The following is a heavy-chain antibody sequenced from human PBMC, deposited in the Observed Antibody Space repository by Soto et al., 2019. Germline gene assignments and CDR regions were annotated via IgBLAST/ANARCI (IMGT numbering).Heavy chain of an antibody. Sequence: GLLEPLETLSLTCSVSGVSLNSGHYYWVWVRQSPGKGLAWIASVYYDESTYYNPSLKSRVTISIDKPRNQFSLTLKSVTAADTAVYYCGKVLIGATRHADVDAWGQGARVTVSS. D-gene: IGHD2-15*01. CDR2: VYYDEST. CDR3: GKVLIGATRHADVDA. V-gene: IGHV4-39*01. CDR1: GVSLNSGHYY. J-gene: IGHJ5*02.